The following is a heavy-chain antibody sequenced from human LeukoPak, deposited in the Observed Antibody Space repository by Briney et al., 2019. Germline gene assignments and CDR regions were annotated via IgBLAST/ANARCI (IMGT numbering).Heavy chain of an antibody. CDR2: SFYTGTT. J-gene: IGHJ4*02. CDR1: GGSISSGSYY. V-gene: IGHV4-61*01. D-gene: IGHD6-19*01. CDR3: ARHPSAMAAPAY. Sequence: PSQTLSLTCTVSGGSISSGSYYWSWIRQSPGKGLEWIGYSFYTGTTNYNPSLQSRVTISPDTSRNQISLKLTSVTAADTAVYYCARHPSAMAAPAYWGQGTLVTVSS.